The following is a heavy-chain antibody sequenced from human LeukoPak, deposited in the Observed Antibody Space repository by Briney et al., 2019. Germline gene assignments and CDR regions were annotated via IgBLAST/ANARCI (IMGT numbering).Heavy chain of an antibody. CDR2: INWKSDNM. CDR1: GFTFDNNA. CDR3: AKEGSDCTNGICRYFDY. J-gene: IGHJ4*02. D-gene: IGHD2-8*01. Sequence: GGSLRLSCAASGFTFDNNAMHWVRQAPGKGLEGGSSINWKSDNMDYADSVKGRFTIYRDNARNSLYLQMNSLRVEDTALYYCAKEGSDCTNGICRYFDYWGQGTLVTVSS. V-gene: IGHV3-9*01.